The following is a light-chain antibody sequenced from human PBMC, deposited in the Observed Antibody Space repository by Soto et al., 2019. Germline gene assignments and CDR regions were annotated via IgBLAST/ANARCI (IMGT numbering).Light chain of an antibody. J-gene: IGKJ1*01. CDR1: QSVSSN. Sequence: EIVMTQSPATLSVSPGERATLSCRASQSVSSNLAWYQQKPVQAPRLLIYGASIRATGIPARFSGSGSGTEFTLTISSLQSEDFAVYYCQQYNNWPPWTFGQGTKVDI. CDR3: QQYNNWPPWT. CDR2: GAS. V-gene: IGKV3-15*01.